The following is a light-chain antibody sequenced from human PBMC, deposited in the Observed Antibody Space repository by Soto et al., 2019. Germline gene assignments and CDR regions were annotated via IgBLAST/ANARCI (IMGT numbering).Light chain of an antibody. CDR2: DNT. CDR1: SSNIGAGYD. CDR3: QSYDRSLSDYV. J-gene: IGLJ1*01. Sequence: QSVLTQPPSVSGAPGQRVNISCTGSSSNIGAGYDVHWYQHLPGTAPNLLIYDNTNRPSGVPDRFSGSKSGTSASLAITGLQAEDEADYYCQSYDRSLSDYVFGSGTKLTVL. V-gene: IGLV1-40*01.